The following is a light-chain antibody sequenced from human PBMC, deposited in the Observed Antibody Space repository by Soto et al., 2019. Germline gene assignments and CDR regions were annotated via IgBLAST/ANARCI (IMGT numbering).Light chain of an antibody. J-gene: IGKJ1*01. CDR3: QQCGNSPPWT. CDR1: QSVSSSY. V-gene: IGKV3-20*01. CDR2: GAS. Sequence: EIVLTQSPGTLSLSPGERATLSCRASQSVSSSYLAWYQQKPGQAPRLLIYGASSRATGIPDRFSGGGSETDFTLTISRLEPEDFAVYYCQQCGNSPPWTFGQGTKVEIK.